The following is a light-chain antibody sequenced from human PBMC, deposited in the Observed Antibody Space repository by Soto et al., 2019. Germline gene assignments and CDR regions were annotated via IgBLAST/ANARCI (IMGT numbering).Light chain of an antibody. CDR3: QQYRSSPYT. V-gene: IGKV3-20*01. Sequence: EIVLTQSPGTLSLSPGERATLSCRASQSVSSSYLAWYQQKPGQAPRLRIYGASIRATGIPDRFSGSGSGTDFNLTISRLEPEDFAVYYCQQYRSSPYTFGQGTKLEIK. CDR2: GAS. CDR1: QSVSSSY. J-gene: IGKJ2*01.